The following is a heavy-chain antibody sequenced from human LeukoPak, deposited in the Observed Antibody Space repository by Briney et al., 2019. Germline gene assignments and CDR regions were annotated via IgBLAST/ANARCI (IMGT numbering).Heavy chain of an antibody. Sequence: SQTLSLTCTVSGGSISSGSYYWSWIRQPAGKGLEWIGRIYTSGSTNYNPSLKSRVTISVDTSKNQFSLKLSSVTAADTAVYYCARDPSYSGSLDYWGQRTLVTVSS. CDR1: GGSISSGSYY. V-gene: IGHV4-61*02. CDR3: ARDPSYSGSLDY. CDR2: IYTSGST. D-gene: IGHD1-26*01. J-gene: IGHJ4*02.